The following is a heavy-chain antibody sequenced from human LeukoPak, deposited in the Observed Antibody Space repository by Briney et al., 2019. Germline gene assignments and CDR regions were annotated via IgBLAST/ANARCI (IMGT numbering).Heavy chain of an antibody. D-gene: IGHD5-12*01. V-gene: IGHV4-34*01. CDR3: GRSGYDYGYYGMDV. CDR2: INHSGST. Sequence: SETLSLTCAVSGGSFSGYYWSLIRQPPGKGLEWIGEINHSGSTNYNPSLKSRVTISVDTSKNQFSLKLSSVTAADTAVYYCGRSGYDYGYYGMDVWGQGTTVTVSS. CDR1: GGSFSGYY. J-gene: IGHJ6*02.